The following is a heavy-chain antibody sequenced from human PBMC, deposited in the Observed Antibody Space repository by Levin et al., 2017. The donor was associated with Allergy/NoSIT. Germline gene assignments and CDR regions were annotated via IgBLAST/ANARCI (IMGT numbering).Heavy chain of an antibody. CDR3: ARNAITMVRGIAD. J-gene: IGHJ4*02. Sequence: PGGSLRLSCAASGFTFSSYAMHWVRQAPGKGLEWVAVISYDGSNKYYADSVKGRFTISRDNSKNTLYLQMNSLRAEDTAVYYCARNAITMVRGIADWGQGTLVTVSS. CDR2: ISYDGSNK. D-gene: IGHD3-10*01. V-gene: IGHV3-30-3*01. CDR1: GFTFSSYA.